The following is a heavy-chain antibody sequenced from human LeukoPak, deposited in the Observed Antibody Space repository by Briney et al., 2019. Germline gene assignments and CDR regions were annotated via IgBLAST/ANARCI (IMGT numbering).Heavy chain of an antibody. CDR3: ARDRYDILTGYYMYFDY. D-gene: IGHD3-9*01. CDR1: GFSFSTYT. Sequence: PGGSLRLSCAASGFSFSTYTMNWVRQAPGKGLDWVSYISSSSSTIYYADSVKGRFTISRDNANNSLYLQMNSLRDEDTAVYYCARDRYDILTGYYMYFDYWGQGSLVTVSS. CDR2: ISSSSSTI. V-gene: IGHV3-48*02. J-gene: IGHJ4*02.